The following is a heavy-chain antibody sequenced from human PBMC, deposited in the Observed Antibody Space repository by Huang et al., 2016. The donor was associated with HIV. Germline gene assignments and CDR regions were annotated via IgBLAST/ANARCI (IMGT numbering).Heavy chain of an antibody. D-gene: IGHD3-10*01. Sequence: QVQLVESGGGVVQPGRSLRLSCAASGFTFSSYGTPWVRQAPGKGLEWVALISYDGSNNYQAASVKGRFTISRDNSKNTLYLQMNSLTVEDTAVYYCAKSPYGSGSPPDYWGQGTLVIVSS. CDR2: ISYDGSNN. CDR3: AKSPYGSGSPPDY. J-gene: IGHJ4*02. CDR1: GFTFSSYG. V-gene: IGHV3-30*18.